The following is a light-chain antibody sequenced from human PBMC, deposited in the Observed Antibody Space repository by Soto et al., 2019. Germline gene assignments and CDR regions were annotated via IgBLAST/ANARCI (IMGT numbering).Light chain of an antibody. CDR2: GAS. CDR3: QQYNNWPPYT. V-gene: IGKV3-15*01. CDR1: QSVSSN. J-gene: IGKJ2*01. Sequence: ETMMTQSPGTLSVSPGEGATLSCRASQSVSSNLAWYQQKPGQAPRLLIYGASTRATGIPARFSGSGSGTEFTLTISSLQSEDFAVYYCQQYNNWPPYTFGQGTNLEIK.